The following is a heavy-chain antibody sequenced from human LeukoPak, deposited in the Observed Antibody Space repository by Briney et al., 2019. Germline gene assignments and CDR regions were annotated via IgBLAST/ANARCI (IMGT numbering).Heavy chain of an antibody. CDR1: GGSISTSSYY. V-gene: IGHV4-39*01. CDR3: ARHHWMGVYGSGSYYVDY. D-gene: IGHD3-10*01. J-gene: IGHJ4*02. Sequence: SETLSLTCTVSGGSISTSSYYWGWIRQPPGKGLEWIGSIYHSRSTYYNASLKSRATISADTSKNQFSLKLSSVTAADTAVYYCARHHWMGVYGSGSYYVDYWGQGTLVTVSS. CDR2: IYHSRST.